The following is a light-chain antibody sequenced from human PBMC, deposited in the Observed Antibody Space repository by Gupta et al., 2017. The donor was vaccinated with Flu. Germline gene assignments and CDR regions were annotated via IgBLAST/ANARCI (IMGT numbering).Light chain of an antibody. CDR1: SSDVGAYNF. Sequence: ASVSGSPGQSITISCFGTSSDVGAYNFVSWYQQHPGKAPRVVIYEVSNRPSGVSNRFSGSKSGNTASLTISGLQVEDESDYYCTAHAPGSATVFGSGTKVTVL. CDR3: TAHAPGSATV. V-gene: IGLV2-14*01. J-gene: IGLJ1*01. CDR2: EVS.